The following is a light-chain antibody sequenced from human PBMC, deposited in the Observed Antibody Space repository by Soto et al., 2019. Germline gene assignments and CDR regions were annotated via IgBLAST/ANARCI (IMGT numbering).Light chain of an antibody. CDR3: QQYNNWPRT. J-gene: IGKJ1*01. V-gene: IGKV3-15*01. CDR2: GAT. Sequence: TQSPGTLSLSPGERATLSCRASQSLTNNYLAWYQQKPGQAPRLLIHGATTRATGIPARFSGSGSGTEFTLTISSLQSEDFAVYYCQQYNNWPRTFGQGTKVDIK. CDR1: QSLTNN.